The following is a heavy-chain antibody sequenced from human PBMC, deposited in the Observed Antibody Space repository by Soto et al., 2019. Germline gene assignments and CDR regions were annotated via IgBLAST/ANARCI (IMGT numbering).Heavy chain of an antibody. J-gene: IGHJ4*02. CDR2: IIPIFGTA. V-gene: IGHV1-69*12. D-gene: IGHD3-9*01. Sequence: QVQLVQSGAEVKKPGSSVKVSCKASGGTFSSYAISWVRQAPGQGLEWMGGIIPIFGTANYAQMFQGRVTITADECTSTAYMGGSSLRSEDTDGYYCARSTEILTAALDYWGQGTLVTVSS. CDR1: GGTFSSYA. CDR3: ARSTEILTAALDY.